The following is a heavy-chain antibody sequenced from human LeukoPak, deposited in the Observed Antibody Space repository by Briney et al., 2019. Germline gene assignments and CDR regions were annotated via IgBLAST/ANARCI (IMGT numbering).Heavy chain of an antibody. CDR3: ARGGRYGSGSSIGYYGMDV. J-gene: IGHJ6*02. V-gene: IGHV3-30*03. CDR1: GFTFSSYS. Sequence: GGSLRLSCAASGFTFSSYSMNWVRQAPGKGLEWVAVISYDGSNKYYADSVKGRFTISRDNSKNTLYLQMNSLRAEDTAVYYCARGGRYGSGSSIGYYGMDVWGQGTTVTVSS. D-gene: IGHD3-10*01. CDR2: ISYDGSNK.